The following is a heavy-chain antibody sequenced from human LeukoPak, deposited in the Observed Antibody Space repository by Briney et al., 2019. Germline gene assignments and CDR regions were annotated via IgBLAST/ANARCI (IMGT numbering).Heavy chain of an antibody. CDR2: INTNTGNP. Sequence: ASVKVSCKASGYTFTNYPMNWVRQAPGQGLEWMGWINTNTGNPTYAQGFTERFLFSWDTSVNTAYLQINSLKPEDTAVYFCARDTYSSGSRCYSRVGYWGQGTVVTVSS. J-gene: IGHJ4*02. CDR1: GYTFTNYP. CDR3: ARDTYSSGSRCYSRVGY. V-gene: IGHV7-4-1*02. D-gene: IGHD2-15*01.